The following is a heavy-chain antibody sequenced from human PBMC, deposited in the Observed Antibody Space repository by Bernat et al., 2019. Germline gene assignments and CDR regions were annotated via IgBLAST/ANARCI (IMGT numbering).Heavy chain of an antibody. CDR3: ARDGRTFDIDY. D-gene: IGHD3-10*01. CDR2: TNIKTGGT. J-gene: IGHJ4*02. V-gene: IGHV1-2*02. Sequence: QVQLVQSGAEVKKPGASVKVSCKASGYTFTVYHLHWVRQAPGQGLEWMGWTNIKTGGTNYAQKFQGRVTMTRDTSISTAYMELSRLTSDDTAVYYCARDGRTFDIDYWGQGTLVTVSS. CDR1: GYTFTVYH.